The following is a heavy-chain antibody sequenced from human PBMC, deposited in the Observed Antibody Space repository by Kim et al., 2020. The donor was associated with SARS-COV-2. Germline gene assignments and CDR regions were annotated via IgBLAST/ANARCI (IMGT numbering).Heavy chain of an antibody. Sequence: KHSGTTNYNPSLKSRVTISVDTSKNQFSLKLSSVTAADTAVYYCASLPDYWGQGTLVTVSS. CDR2: KHSGTT. J-gene: IGHJ4*02. V-gene: IGHV4-34*01. CDR3: ASLPDY.